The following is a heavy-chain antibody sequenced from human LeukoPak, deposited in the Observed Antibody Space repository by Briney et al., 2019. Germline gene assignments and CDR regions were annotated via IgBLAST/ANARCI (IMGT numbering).Heavy chain of an antibody. V-gene: IGHV4-31*03. CDR2: IYYSGST. D-gene: IGHD3-16*01. CDR1: GGSISSGGYY. CDR3: ARSGYDYVWGSYCPQYFDY. Sequence: SETLSLTCTVSGGSISSGGYYWSWIRQHPGKGLEWIGYIYYSGSTYYNPSLKSRVTISVDTSKNQFSLKLSSVTAADTAVYYCARSGYDYVWGSYCPQYFDYWGQGTLVTVSS. J-gene: IGHJ4*02.